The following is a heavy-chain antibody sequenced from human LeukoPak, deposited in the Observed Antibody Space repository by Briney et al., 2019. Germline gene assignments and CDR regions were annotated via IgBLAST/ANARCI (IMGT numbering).Heavy chain of an antibody. D-gene: IGHD1-26*01. Sequence: PGRSLRLSCAASGFSFSTYWMTWVRQAPGKGLEWVANIKPDGSQKYCVDSVKGRFTISRDNAKNSLYLQMNSLRAEDTAVYYCARDSGSFFVDFWGQGTLVTVSS. V-gene: IGHV3-7*01. CDR2: IKPDGSQK. J-gene: IGHJ4*02. CDR3: ARDSGSFFVDF. CDR1: GFSFSTYW.